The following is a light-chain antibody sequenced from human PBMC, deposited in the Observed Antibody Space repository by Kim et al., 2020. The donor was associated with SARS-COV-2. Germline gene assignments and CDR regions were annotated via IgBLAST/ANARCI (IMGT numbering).Light chain of an antibody. Sequence: SYELTQPPSVSVSPGQTASITCSGDKLGDKYACWYQQKPGQSPVLVIYRDTKRPSGIPERFSGSNSGNTATLTISGTQAMDEADYYCQAWDSRIVV. V-gene: IGLV3-1*01. CDR1: KLGDKY. J-gene: IGLJ2*01. CDR3: QAWDSRIVV. CDR2: RDT.